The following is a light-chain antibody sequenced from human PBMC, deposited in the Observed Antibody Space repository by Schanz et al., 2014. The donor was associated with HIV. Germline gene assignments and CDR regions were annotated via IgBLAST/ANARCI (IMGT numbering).Light chain of an antibody. J-gene: IGLJ1*01. CDR3: CSYTTTSTYV. CDR1: SGDIGGY. CDR2: EVS. V-gene: IGLV2-8*01. Sequence: QSALTQPPSASGSPGQSVTLSCAGTSGDIGGYISWYQHHPGQAPKLMIYEVSKRPSGVPDRFSGSKSGNTASLTVSGLQAEDEADYYCCSYTTTSTYVFGAGTKLTVL.